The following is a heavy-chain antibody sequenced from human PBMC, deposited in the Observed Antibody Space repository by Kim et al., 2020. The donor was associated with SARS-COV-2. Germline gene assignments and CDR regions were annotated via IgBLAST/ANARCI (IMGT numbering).Heavy chain of an antibody. Sequence: GGSLRLSCAASGFTFSSYAMHWVRQAPGKGLEWVALISYDGSDKYYADSVKGRFTISRDNSKSTVYLQLDSLRAEDTAVYYCARGGMVRTNNWFDPWGQG. J-gene: IGHJ5*02. V-gene: IGHV3-30*03. CDR3: ARGGMVRTNNWFDP. CDR2: ISYDGSDK. CDR1: GFTFSSYA. D-gene: IGHD1-7*01.